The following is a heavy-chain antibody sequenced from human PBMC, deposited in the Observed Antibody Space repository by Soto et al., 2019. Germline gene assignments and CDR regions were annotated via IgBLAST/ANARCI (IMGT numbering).Heavy chain of an antibody. D-gene: IGHD3-16*02. CDR1: GYTFTNYA. CDR3: ARGYDYVWGSYRSDAFDM. V-gene: IGHV1-3*01. Sequence: QVQLVQSGAEVKKPGASVKVSCKTSGYTFTNYALHWVRQAPGQRLEWMGWINAGNRNTEYSQKFTGRVIMTKDTSARPAYMELSSLRSEDTAVYYCARGYDYVWGSYRSDAFDMWGQGTVVTVSS. J-gene: IGHJ3*02. CDR2: INAGNRNT.